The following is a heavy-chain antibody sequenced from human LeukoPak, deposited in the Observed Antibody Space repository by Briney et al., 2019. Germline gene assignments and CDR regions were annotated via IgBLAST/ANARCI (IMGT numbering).Heavy chain of an antibody. Sequence: GGSLRLSCAASGFTFSSYGMHWVRQAPGKGLEWVAVISYDGSNKYYADSVKGRFTISRDNSKNTLFLQLSSLRPEDTAVYYCVRDDVYYYDSSGYPHWGQGTLVTVSS. CDR3: VRDDVYYYDSSGYPH. J-gene: IGHJ1*01. CDR2: ISYDGSNK. V-gene: IGHV3-30*03. CDR1: GFTFSSYG. D-gene: IGHD3-22*01.